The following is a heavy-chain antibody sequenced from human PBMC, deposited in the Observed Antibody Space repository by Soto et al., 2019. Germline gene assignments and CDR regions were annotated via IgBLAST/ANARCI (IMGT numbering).Heavy chain of an antibody. CDR1: GFTFSSYG. V-gene: IGHV3-33*01. D-gene: IGHD6-19*01. Sequence: QVQLVESGGAVVQPGRSLRLSCAASGFTFSSYGMHWVRQAPGKGLEWVAVIWYDGSNKYYADSVKGRFTISRDNSKNTLYLQMNSLRAEDTAVYYCARDGGSVAGDYWGQGTLVTVSS. CDR2: IWYDGSNK. CDR3: ARDGGSVAGDY. J-gene: IGHJ4*02.